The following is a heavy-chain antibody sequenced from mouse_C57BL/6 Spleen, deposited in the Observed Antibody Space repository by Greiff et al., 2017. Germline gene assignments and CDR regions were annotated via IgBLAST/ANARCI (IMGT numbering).Heavy chain of an antibody. CDR1: GYTFTDYY. J-gene: IGHJ4*01. CDR2: INPNNGGT. Sequence: VQLQQSGPELVKPGASVKISCKASGYTFTDYYMNWVKQSHGKSLEWIGDINPNNGGTSYNQKFKGKATLTVDKSSSTAYMELRSLTSEDSAVYYCASKTYYGSSYGAMDYWGQGTSVTFSS. V-gene: IGHV1-26*01. D-gene: IGHD1-1*01. CDR3: ASKTYYGSSYGAMDY.